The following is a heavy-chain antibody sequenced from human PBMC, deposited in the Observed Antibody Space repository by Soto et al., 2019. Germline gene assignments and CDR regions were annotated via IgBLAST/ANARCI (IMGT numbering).Heavy chain of an antibody. CDR1: GGTFSSYA. CDR2: IIPIFGTA. D-gene: IGHD4-4*01. J-gene: IGHJ5*02. Sequence: SVKVSCKASGGTFSSYAISWVRQAPGQGLEWMGGIIPIFGTANYAQRFQGRVTITADESTSTAYMELSSLRSEDTAVYYCAGGPRVTTKGPWFDPWGQGTLVTVSS. V-gene: IGHV1-69*13. CDR3: AGGPRVTTKGPWFDP.